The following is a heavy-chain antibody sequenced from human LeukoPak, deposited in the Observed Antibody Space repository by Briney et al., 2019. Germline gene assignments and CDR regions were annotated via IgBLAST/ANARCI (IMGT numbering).Heavy chain of an antibody. Sequence: GSLRLSCAASGFTFSDYYMSWVRQPPGKGLEWMGEINHSGSTNYTPSLKSRVTISVDTSKNQFSLKLSSVTAADTAVYYCASQGIIRGYSYENDYWGQGTLVTVSS. CDR3: ASQGIIRGYSYENDY. V-gene: IGHV4-34*01. D-gene: IGHD5-18*01. CDR1: GFTFSDYY. J-gene: IGHJ4*02. CDR2: INHSGST.